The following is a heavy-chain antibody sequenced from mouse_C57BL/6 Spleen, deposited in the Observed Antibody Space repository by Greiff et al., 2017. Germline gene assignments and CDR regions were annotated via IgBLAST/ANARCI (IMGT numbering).Heavy chain of an antibody. V-gene: IGHV1-82*01. J-gene: IGHJ1*03. Sequence: VQLQQSGPELVKPGASVKISCKASGYAFSSSWMNWVKQRPGKGLEWIGRIYPGDGDTNYNGKFKGKATLTADKSSSTAYMQLSSLTSEDSAVYFCARDYGSSYRSLWYFDVWGTGTTVTVSS. CDR3: ARDYGSSYRSLWYFDV. D-gene: IGHD1-1*01. CDR2: IYPGDGDT. CDR1: GYAFSSSW.